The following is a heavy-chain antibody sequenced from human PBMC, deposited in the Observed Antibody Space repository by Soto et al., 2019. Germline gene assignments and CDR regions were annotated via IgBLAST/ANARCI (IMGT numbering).Heavy chain of an antibody. D-gene: IGHD4-17*01. Sequence: QVQLVESGGGLVKPGGSLRLSCTACGFTFSDYYMSWLRQAPGKRLEWVSYISSGSSMYYADSVKGRFTISRDNANNSLYLQMNSLRAEDTAVYYCVKNPAGTSVTTKYFQHWGQGTLVTVSS. CDR1: GFTFSDYY. CDR3: VKNPAGTSVTTKYFQH. V-gene: IGHV3-11*01. CDR2: ISSGSSM. J-gene: IGHJ1*01.